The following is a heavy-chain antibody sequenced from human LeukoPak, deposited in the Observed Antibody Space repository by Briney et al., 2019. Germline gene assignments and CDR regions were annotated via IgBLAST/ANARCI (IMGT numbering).Heavy chain of an antibody. J-gene: IGHJ4*02. D-gene: IGHD5-24*01. CDR1: GFTISTYW. CDR2: IKQYGGET. V-gene: IGHV3-7*01. CDR3: AREGTRWLQPADY. Sequence: GSLRLSCAASGFTISTYWMTWVRQAPGKGLEWVATIKQYGGETHYVDSVKGRFTISRDDAKNLVYLQMNSLGADDTALYYCAREGTRWLQPADYWGQGTLVTVSS.